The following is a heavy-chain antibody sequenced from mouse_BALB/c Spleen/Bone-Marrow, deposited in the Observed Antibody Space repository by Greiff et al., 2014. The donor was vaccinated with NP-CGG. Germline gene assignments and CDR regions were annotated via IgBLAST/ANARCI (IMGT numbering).Heavy chain of an antibody. V-gene: IGHV1S81*02. CDR3: ARLIYGSSYIVDF. CDR1: GYTFTGYW. J-gene: IGHJ4*01. CDR2: INPSSGRT. D-gene: IGHD1-1*01. Sequence: VQLQESGAELVKPGASVKLSCKASGYTFTGYWMRWVKQRPGQGLEWIGEINPSSGRTNYNEKFKSMATLTVDKSSSTAYMQLSSLTSEDSAVFYCARLIYGSSYIVDFWGQGTSVTVSS.